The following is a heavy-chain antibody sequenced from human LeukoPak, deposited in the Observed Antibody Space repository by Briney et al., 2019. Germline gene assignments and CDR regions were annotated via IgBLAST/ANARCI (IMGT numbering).Heavy chain of an antibody. J-gene: IGHJ4*02. CDR1: GFTFSIYA. CDR2: ISHDGSNI. Sequence: PGRALRLSCAASGFTFSIYAMHWVRHAPGKGLEWVAFISHDGSNIYYEDSVKARLTISRDNSKNTLYLQMNSLRAEDTAVYYYAREECSSSSCYTFDHWGQGTLVTVSS. CDR3: AREECSSSSCYTFDH. V-gene: IGHV3-30*01. D-gene: IGHD2-2*02.